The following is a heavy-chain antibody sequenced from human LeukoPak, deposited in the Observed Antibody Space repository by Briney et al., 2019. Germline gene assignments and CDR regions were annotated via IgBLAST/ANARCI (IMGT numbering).Heavy chain of an antibody. CDR1: GGSISSGDYY. J-gene: IGHJ3*02. D-gene: IGHD1-14*01. V-gene: IGHV4-30-4*01. Sequence: SETLSLTCTVSGGSISSGDYYWSWIRQPPGKGLEWIGYIYYSGSTYYNPSLKSRVTISVDTSKNQFSLKLSSVTAADTAVYYCAGGFARIGMAFDIWGQGTMVTVSS. CDR2: IYYSGST. CDR3: AGGFARIGMAFDI.